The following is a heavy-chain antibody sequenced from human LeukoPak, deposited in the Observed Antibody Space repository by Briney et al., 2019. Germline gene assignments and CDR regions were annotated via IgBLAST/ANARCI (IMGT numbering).Heavy chain of an antibody. CDR1: GYTFTGYY. CDR3: ARDRGNYDYVWGSYRRPNWFDP. CDR2: INPNSGGT. D-gene: IGHD3-16*02. V-gene: IGHV1-2*02. J-gene: IGHJ5*02. Sequence: GASVKVSCKASGYTFTGYYMHWVRQAPGQGLEWMGWINPNSGGTNYAQKFQGRVTMTRDTSISTAYMELSRLRSDDTAVYYCARDRGNYDYVWGSYRRPNWFDPWGQGTLVTVSS.